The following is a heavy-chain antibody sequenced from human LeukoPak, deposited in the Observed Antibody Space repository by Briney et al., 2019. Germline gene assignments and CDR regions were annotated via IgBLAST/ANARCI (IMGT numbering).Heavy chain of an antibody. D-gene: IGHD6-19*01. Sequence: GASVKVSCKASGYTFTGYYMHWVRQAPGQGLEWMGRINPNSGGTNYAQKFQGRVTMTRDTSISTAYMELSRLRSDDTAVYYCARAGTDSRGWQKYYFDYWGQGTLVTVSS. CDR2: INPNSGGT. J-gene: IGHJ4*02. CDR3: ARAGTDSRGWQKYYFDY. CDR1: GYTFTGYY. V-gene: IGHV1-2*06.